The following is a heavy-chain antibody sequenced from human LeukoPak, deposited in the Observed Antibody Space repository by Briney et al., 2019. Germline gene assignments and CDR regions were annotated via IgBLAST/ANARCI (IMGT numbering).Heavy chain of an antibody. D-gene: IGHD2-8*02. CDR3: ARAVWSAFDY. CDR1: GFTFSSYE. Sequence: GGSLRLSCAASGFTFSSYEMNWVRQAPGKGLEWVSYISSSGSTIYYADSVKGRFTISRDNAKNSLYLQMNSLRAEDTAVYYCARAVWSAFDYWGQGTLVTVSS. J-gene: IGHJ4*02. V-gene: IGHV3-48*03. CDR2: ISSSGSTI.